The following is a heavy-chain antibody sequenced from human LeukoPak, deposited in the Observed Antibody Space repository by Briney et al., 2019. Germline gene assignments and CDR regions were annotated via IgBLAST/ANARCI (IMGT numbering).Heavy chain of an antibody. CDR2: ISYDGSNK. Sequence: GGSLRLSCAASGFTFSSYGMHWARRAPGKGLEWVAVISYDGSNKYYADSVKGRFTISRDNSKNTLYLQMNSLRAEDTAVYYCAKGWLWFGELLSPSYYYGMDVWGKGTTVTVSS. J-gene: IGHJ6*04. D-gene: IGHD3-10*01. CDR3: AKGWLWFGELLSPSYYYGMDV. CDR1: GFTFSSYG. V-gene: IGHV3-30*18.